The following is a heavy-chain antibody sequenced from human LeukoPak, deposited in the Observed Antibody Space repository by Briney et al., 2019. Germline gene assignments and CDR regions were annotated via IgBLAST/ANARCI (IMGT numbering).Heavy chain of an antibody. D-gene: IGHD5-18*01. Sequence: PGGSLRLSCAASGFTFSSYWMHWVRQAPGKGLVWVSRIKSDGSSTSYADSVKGRFTISRDNAKTSLYLQMNSLRAEDTAVYYCARDLSGVTGYTYGRGIDYWGQGTLVTVSS. V-gene: IGHV3-74*01. J-gene: IGHJ4*02. CDR2: IKSDGSST. CDR3: ARDLSGVTGYTYGRGIDY. CDR1: GFTFSSYW.